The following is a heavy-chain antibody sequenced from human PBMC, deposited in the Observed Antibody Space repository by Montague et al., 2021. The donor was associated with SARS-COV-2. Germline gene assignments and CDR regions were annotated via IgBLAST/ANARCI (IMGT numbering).Heavy chain of an antibody. Sequence: TRSLTCVVSGASVSSGDYPWSWIRQSPGKGLEWIGYIYQSGSAYYNPSLKSRVTISIDTSNNQFSLNLRSVTAADTGLYYCATGSSPWC. CDR2: IYQSGSA. V-gene: IGHV4-30-2*06. D-gene: IGHD3-10*01. J-gene: IGHJ5*02. CDR3: ATGSSP. CDR1: GASVSSGDYP.